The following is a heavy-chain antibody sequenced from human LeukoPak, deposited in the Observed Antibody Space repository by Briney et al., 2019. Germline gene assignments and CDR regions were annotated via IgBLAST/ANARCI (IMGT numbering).Heavy chain of an antibody. CDR3: ARASHSRSTFYFDY. D-gene: IGHD1-26*01. V-gene: IGHV3-30-3*01. Sequence: GGSLRLSCAASGFTFSTYTMHWVRRAPGKGLEWVAAVSYDGSNKYYADSVKGRFTISRDNSKNTLYLQMNTLRAEDTAVYYCARASHSRSTFYFDYWGQGTLVTVSS. CDR1: GFTFSTYT. J-gene: IGHJ4*02. CDR2: VSYDGSNK.